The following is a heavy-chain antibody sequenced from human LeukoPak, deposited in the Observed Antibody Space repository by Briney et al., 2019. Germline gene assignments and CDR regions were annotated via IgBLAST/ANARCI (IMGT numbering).Heavy chain of an antibody. D-gene: IGHD5-18*01. Sequence: GASVKVSCKASGYTFTSYGISWVRQAPGQGLEWMGWISAYNGNTNYAQKLQGRVTMTTDTSTSTAYMELRSLRSDDTAVYYCARDRYSYGLNDAFDIWGQGTMVTVSS. J-gene: IGHJ3*02. CDR2: ISAYNGNT. V-gene: IGHV1-18*01. CDR3: ARDRYSYGLNDAFDI. CDR1: GYTFTSYG.